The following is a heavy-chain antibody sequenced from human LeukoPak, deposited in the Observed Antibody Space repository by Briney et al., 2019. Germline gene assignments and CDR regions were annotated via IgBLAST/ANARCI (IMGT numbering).Heavy chain of an antibody. V-gene: IGHV3-23*01. CDR3: ARVRLNYDSRGLRYYFDY. J-gene: IGHJ4*01. CDR2: ISGSGGNK. CDR1: GFTFSSYE. D-gene: IGHD3-22*01. Sequence: QTGGSLRLSCAASGFTFSSYEMNWVRQAPGKGLEWVSVISGSGGNKNYGDAVKGRFTISRDDSNDTLYLQMNSLRAEDAAVYYCARVRLNYDSRGLRYYFDYWGHGTLVTVSS.